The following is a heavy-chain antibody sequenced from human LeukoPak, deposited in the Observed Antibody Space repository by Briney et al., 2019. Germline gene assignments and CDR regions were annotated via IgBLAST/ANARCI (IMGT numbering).Heavy chain of an antibody. J-gene: IGHJ4*02. Sequence: GASVKVSCKASGGTFSSYAISWVRQAPGQGLEWMGGIIPIFGTANYAQKFQGRVTITTDESTSTAYMELSSLRSEDTAVYYCARGGMGDFWSGYYDWGQGTPVTVSS. CDR2: IIPIFGTA. CDR1: GGTFSSYA. D-gene: IGHD3-3*01. CDR3: ARGGMGDFWSGYYD. V-gene: IGHV1-69*05.